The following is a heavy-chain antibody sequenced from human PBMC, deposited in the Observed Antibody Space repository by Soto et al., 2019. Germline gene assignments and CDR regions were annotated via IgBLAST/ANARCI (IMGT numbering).Heavy chain of an antibody. J-gene: IGHJ4*02. Sequence: PSETLSLTCTVSGGSISSGDYYWSWIRQPPGKGLEWIGYISYSGSTYYNPSLKSRVTISVDMSKNQFSLKLSSVTAADTAVYYWARDRGIDHFDYWGQGTLVTVSS. CDR1: GGSISSGDYY. D-gene: IGHD1-26*01. CDR2: ISYSGST. CDR3: ARDRGIDHFDY. V-gene: IGHV4-30-4*01.